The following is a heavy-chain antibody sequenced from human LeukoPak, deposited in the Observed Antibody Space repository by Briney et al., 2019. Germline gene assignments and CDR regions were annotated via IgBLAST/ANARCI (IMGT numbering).Heavy chain of an antibody. J-gene: IGHJ4*02. CDR2: INPSGGST. V-gene: IGHV1-46*01. D-gene: IGHD2-15*01. CDR1: GYTFTSYY. CDR3: ARVGQMVAATWGFDY. Sequence: ASVKVSCKASGYTFTSYYMHWVRQAPGQGLEWMGIINPSGGSTSYAQKFQGRVTMTRDMSMSTVYMELSSLRSEDTAVYYCARVGQMVAATWGFDYWGQGTLVTVSS.